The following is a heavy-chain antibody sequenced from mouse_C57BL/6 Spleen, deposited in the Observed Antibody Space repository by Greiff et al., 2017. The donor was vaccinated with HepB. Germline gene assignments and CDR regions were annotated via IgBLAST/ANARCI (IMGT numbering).Heavy chain of an antibody. CDR2: IYPGDGDT. J-gene: IGHJ4*01. Sequence: QVHVKQSGPELVKPGASVKISCKASGYAFSSSWMNWVKQRPGKGLEWIGRIYPGDGDTNYNGKFKGKATLTADKSSSTAYMQLSSLTSEDSAVYFCAREGTYYSNYGAMDYWGQGTSVTVSS. CDR1: GYAFSSSW. V-gene: IGHV1-82*01. CDR3: AREGTYYSNYGAMDY. D-gene: IGHD2-5*01.